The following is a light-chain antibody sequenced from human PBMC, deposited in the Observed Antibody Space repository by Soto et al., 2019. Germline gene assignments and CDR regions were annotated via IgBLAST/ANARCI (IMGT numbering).Light chain of an antibody. CDR3: GSYTSTSTLGL. CDR1: SSDVGNYNC. J-gene: IGLJ2*01. Sequence: QSALTQPDSVSGSPGQSITISCTGTSSDVGNYNCVSWYQQHPGKAPKLMIYDVSNRPSGVSDRFSGSKSGNTASLTISGLQAEDEADYYCGSYTSTSTLGLFGGGTKLTVL. V-gene: IGLV2-14*03. CDR2: DVS.